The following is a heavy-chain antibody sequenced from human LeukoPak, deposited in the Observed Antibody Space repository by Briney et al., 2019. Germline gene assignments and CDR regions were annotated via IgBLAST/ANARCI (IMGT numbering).Heavy chain of an antibody. CDR1: GYTFTGYY. D-gene: IGHD6-13*01. J-gene: IGHJ4*02. CDR2: INPNSGDT. CDR3: ARVMLGTRIAAAGAVDY. V-gene: IGHV1-2*02. Sequence: ASVCLSSKASGYTFTGYYIHWVRQAPGQGLEWMGWINPNSGDTNYAQKFQGRVTMIRDTSIITAYMELSRLRSDDTAVYYCARVMLGTRIAAAGAVDYWGQGTLVIVT.